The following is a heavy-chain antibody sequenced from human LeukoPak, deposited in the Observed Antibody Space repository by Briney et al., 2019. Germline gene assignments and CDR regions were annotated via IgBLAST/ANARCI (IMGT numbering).Heavy chain of an antibody. CDR2: IRYDGSNK. J-gene: IGHJ4*02. V-gene: IGHV3-30*02. Sequence: GGSLRLSCAASGFTFSSYWMSWVRQAPGKGLEWVAFIRYDGSNKYYADSVKGRFTISRDNSKNTLYLQMNSLRAEDTAVYYCANDLGYCSSTSCLGGRFDYWGQGTLVTVSS. D-gene: IGHD2-2*01. CDR1: GFTFSSYW. CDR3: ANDLGYCSSTSCLGGRFDY.